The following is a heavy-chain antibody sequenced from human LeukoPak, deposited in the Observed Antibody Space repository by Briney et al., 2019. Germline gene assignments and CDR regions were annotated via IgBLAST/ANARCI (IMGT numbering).Heavy chain of an antibody. D-gene: IGHD3-22*01. CDR1: GGSISSSSYY. CDR3: ARLLSGYYLVDY. CDR2: IYYSGST. Sequence: SETLSLTCTVSGGSISSSSYYWGWIRQTPGKGLEWIGSIYYSGSTYYNPSLKSRVTISVDTSKNQFSLKLSSVTAADTAVYYCARLLSGYYLVDYWGQGTLVTVSS. J-gene: IGHJ4*02. V-gene: IGHV4-39*01.